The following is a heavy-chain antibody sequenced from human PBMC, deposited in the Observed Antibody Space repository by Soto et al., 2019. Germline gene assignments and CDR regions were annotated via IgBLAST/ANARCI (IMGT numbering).Heavy chain of an antibody. D-gene: IGHD2-15*01. J-gene: IGHJ4*02. CDR3: AKASCSGVMCYSGTYYFDY. Sequence: CAASGFTFNSYTMNWVRQAPGKGLEWVSGISGSGTYTYYADTVKGRFTISRDNSKNTLYLQMNSLRAEDTAVYYCAKASCSGVMCYSGTYYFDYWGQGTLVTVSS. V-gene: IGHV3-23*01. CDR2: ISGSGTYT. CDR1: GFTFNSYT.